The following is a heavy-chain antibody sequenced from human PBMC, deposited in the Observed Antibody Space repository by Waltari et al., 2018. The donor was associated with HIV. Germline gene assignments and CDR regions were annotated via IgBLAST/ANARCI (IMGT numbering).Heavy chain of an antibody. V-gene: IGHV3-33*01. CDR1: GFSFSCYG. CDR3: AGEKGSSGGFYYGMDV. D-gene: IGHD6-25*01. Sequence: QVELVESGGGVVQPGRSLRLSCAASGFSFSCYGMHWVRRATGRGLEWVAIIWYDGKKIHYADSVKDRFTISRDNSKNTLYLQVNSLRVEDTAVYYWAGEKGSSGGFYYGMDVWGQGTTVTVTS. J-gene: IGHJ6*02. CDR2: IWYDGKKI.